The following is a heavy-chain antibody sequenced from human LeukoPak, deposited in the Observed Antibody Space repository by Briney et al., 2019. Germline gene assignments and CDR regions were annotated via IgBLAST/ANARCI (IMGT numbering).Heavy chain of an antibody. J-gene: IGHJ3*02. D-gene: IGHD3-9*01. CDR3: ARTNYDILTGSPNEGFDI. Sequence: PLETLSLTCTVSGGSISSGGYYWSWIRQHPGKGLEWIGYIYYSGSTYYNPSLKSRVTISVDTSKNQFSLKLSSVTAADTAVYYCARTNYDILTGSPNEGFDIWGQGTMVTVSS. V-gene: IGHV4-31*03. CDR2: IYYSGST. CDR1: GGSISSGGYY.